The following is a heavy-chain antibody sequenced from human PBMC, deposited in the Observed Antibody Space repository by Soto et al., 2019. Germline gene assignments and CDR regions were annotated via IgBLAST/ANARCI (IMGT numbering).Heavy chain of an antibody. D-gene: IGHD6-13*01. CDR1: GFTFSIYS. CDR2: ISSSSSTI. CDR3: ARDRGSSWYTYGMDV. Sequence: GGSLRLSCAASGFTFSIYSMNWVRQAPGKGLEWVSYISSSSSTIYYADSVKGRFTISRDNAKNSLYLQMNSLRDEDTAVYYCARDRGSSWYTYGMDVWGQGTTVTVSS. J-gene: IGHJ6*02. V-gene: IGHV3-48*02.